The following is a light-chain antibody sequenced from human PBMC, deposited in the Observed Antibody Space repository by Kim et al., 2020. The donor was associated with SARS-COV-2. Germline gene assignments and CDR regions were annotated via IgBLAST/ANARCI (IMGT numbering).Light chain of an antibody. CDR3: SSYTSSITWV. V-gene: IGLV2-14*03. CDR2: DVS. J-gene: IGLJ3*02. Sequence: QPVLTQPASVSGSPGQSITISCTGTSSDVGGYDHVSWHQQHTGKAPKVMIYDVSKRPSGVSNRFSGSKSGNTASLTISGLQAEDEADYYCSSYTSSITWVFGGGTQLTVL. CDR1: SSDVGGYDH.